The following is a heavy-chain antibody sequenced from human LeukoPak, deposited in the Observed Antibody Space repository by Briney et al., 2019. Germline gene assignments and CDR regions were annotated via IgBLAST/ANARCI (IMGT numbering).Heavy chain of an antibody. D-gene: IGHD2-8*01. J-gene: IGHJ4*02. CDR3: AKVIRVYAIRPPDY. CDR1: GFTFSSYG. Sequence: GGSLRLSCAASGFTFSSYGMHWVRQAPGKGLEWVAVISYDGSNKYYADSVKGRFTISRDNSKNTLYLQMNSLRAEDTAVYYCAKVIRVYAIRPPDYWSQGTLVTVSS. V-gene: IGHV3-30*18. CDR2: ISYDGSNK.